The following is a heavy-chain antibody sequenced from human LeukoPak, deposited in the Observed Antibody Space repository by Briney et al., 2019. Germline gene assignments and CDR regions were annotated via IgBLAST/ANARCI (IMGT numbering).Heavy chain of an antibody. V-gene: IGHV1-46*01. CDR2: INPSGGST. J-gene: IGHJ3*02. Sequence: ASVKVSCKASGYTFTSYYMHWVRQAPGQGLEWMGIINPSGGSTSYAQKFQGRVTMTRDMSTSTVYMELSSLRSEDTAVYYCARSHAKGRHYHYDSSRRAFDIWGQGTMVTVSS. CDR3: ARSHAKGRHYHYDSSRRAFDI. D-gene: IGHD3-22*01. CDR1: GYTFTSYY.